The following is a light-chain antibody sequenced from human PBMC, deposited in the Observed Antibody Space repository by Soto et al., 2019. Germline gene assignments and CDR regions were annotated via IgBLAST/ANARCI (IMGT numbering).Light chain of an antibody. J-gene: IGKJ2*01. Sequence: EIVLTQSPGTLSLSPGERVTLSCRASQSLSRSYLAWYQQKPGQAPRVLIYGVSSRATGIPDRFSGSGSGTDFTLTISRLEPEDFAVYYCHHYGSSPYTFGQGTKLEIK. CDR1: QSLSRSY. CDR3: HHYGSSPYT. CDR2: GVS. V-gene: IGKV3-20*01.